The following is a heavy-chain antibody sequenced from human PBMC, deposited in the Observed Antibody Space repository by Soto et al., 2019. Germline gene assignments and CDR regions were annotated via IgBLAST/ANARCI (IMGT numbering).Heavy chain of an antibody. J-gene: IGHJ5*02. D-gene: IGHD2-15*01. Sequence: SETLSLTCAVYGGSFSGYYWSGIRQPPGKGLEWIGEINHSGSTNYNPSLKSRVTISVDTSKNQFSLKLSSVTAADTAVYYCARESGRIAGGWFEPWGQGTMVTVSS. CDR1: GGSFSGYY. CDR2: INHSGST. V-gene: IGHV4-34*01. CDR3: ARESGRIAGGWFEP.